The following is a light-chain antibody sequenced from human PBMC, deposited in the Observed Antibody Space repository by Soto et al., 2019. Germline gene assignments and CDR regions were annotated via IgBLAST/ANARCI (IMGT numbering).Light chain of an antibody. J-gene: IGKJ5*01. V-gene: IGKV1-39*01. Sequence: DIQMTQSPSSLSASVGDRVTITCRASQSISRYLSWYQQIPGKAPKLLIYLASSSQSGVPSRFSGSGSGTDFTLTIRSLQPEDLATYYCLESSSALTFGQGTRLEIK. CDR2: LAS. CDR1: QSISRY. CDR3: LESSSALT.